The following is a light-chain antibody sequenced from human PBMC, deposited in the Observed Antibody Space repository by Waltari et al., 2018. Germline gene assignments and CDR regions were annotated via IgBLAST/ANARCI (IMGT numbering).Light chain of an antibody. J-gene: IGKJ4*01. Sequence: DIHMTQSPSSLSASIGDRVIITCRASQDITSYLNWYQQKPGKVPNLLIYAANRLESGVPSRFSGSGSGTEFILTISSLQPEDFATYYCQQYDALPLTFGGGTKVEI. V-gene: IGKV1-39*01. CDR3: QQYDALPLT. CDR1: QDITSY. CDR2: AAN.